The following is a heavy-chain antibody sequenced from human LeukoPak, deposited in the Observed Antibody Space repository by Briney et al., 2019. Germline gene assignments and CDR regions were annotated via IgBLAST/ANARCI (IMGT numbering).Heavy chain of an antibody. Sequence: GGSLRLSCAASGFSFSTYAMSWLRQAPGKGLEWVSSFSGSGGSTYYADSVKGRFTISRDNSKNTLYLQMNSLRAEDTAVYYCAKDLVMQVWFPLWGQGTLVTVSS. CDR2: FSGSGGST. CDR1: GFSFSTYA. V-gene: IGHV3-23*01. D-gene: IGHD5-18*01. CDR3: AKDLVMQVWFPL. J-gene: IGHJ4*02.